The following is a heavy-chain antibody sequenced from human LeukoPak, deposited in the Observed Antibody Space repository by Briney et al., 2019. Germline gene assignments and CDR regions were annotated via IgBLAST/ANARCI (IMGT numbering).Heavy chain of an antibody. CDR2: IWYDGSNK. J-gene: IGHJ4*02. CDR3: ARDSGDIAVAGDVDY. V-gene: IGHV3-33*01. CDR1: GFTFSSYG. Sequence: GGSLRLSCAASGFTFSSYGMHWVRQAPGKGLEWVAVIWYDGSNKYYADSVKGRFTISRDNSKNTLYLQMNSLRAEDTAVYYCARDSGDIAVAGDVDYWGQGTLVTVSS. D-gene: IGHD6-19*01.